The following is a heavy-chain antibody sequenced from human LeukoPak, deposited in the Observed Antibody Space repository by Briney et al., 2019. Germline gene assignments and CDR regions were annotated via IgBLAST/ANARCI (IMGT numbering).Heavy chain of an antibody. V-gene: IGHV4-38-2*02. J-gene: IGHJ4*02. CDR1: DSSIRSIY. CDR3: GRVLNAPKLLDS. Sequence: ASETLSLTCTVSDSSIRSIYWAWFRQPPGKGLEWIGTVFHLQTVRTYSNPSLESRVSMSLDTSQNQFSLNLTSVTAADTALYFCGRVLNAPKLLDSWGQGTLVTVSS. CDR2: VFHLQTVRT. D-gene: IGHD2-8*01.